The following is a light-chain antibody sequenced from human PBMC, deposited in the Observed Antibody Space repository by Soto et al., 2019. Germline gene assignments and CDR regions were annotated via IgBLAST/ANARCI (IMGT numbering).Light chain of an antibody. CDR3: QQYYSTPWT. V-gene: IGKV4-1*01. Sequence: DIVMTQTPDSLAVSLGERATIKCKSRQSVLYNPNKKNYLAWCQQKPGQPPKLLIYWASTRESGVPDRFSGSGSGTDFTLTISSLQAEDVAVYYCQQYYSTPWTFGQGTKVDIK. J-gene: IGKJ1*01. CDR1: QSVLYNPNKKNY. CDR2: WAS.